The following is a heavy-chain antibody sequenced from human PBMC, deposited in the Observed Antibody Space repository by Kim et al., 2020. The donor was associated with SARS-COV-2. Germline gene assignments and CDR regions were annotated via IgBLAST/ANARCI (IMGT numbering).Heavy chain of an antibody. Sequence: SETLSLTCSVSGDSIDNKRWWTWVRQSPGKGLEWIGEMFHRGSTNYNPSLKSRVTISLDKSKNQFSLNLTSVTAADTALYYCARAPDSDGSYYTDYWGQGILVTVSS. D-gene: IGHD1-26*01. CDR1: GDSIDNKRW. J-gene: IGHJ4*02. V-gene: IGHV4-4*02. CDR2: MFHRGST. CDR3: ARAPDSDGSYYTDY.